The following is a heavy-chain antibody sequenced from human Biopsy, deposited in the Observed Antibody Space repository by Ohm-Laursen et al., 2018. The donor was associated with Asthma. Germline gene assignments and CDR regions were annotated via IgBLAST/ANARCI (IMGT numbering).Heavy chain of an antibody. CDR2: ISVYNGNT. CDR3: ARAVDYSHYYGIDV. J-gene: IGHJ6*02. D-gene: IGHD3-10*01. Sequence: GSSVKVSCKTSGYTFNSAGITWVRQAPGQGLEWMGWISVYNGNTKVAQKLQDRVTMITDTSTSTAYMESRSLRSDDTAVYFCARAVDYSHYYGIDVWGQGTTVTVSS. V-gene: IGHV1-18*01. CDR1: GYTFNSAG.